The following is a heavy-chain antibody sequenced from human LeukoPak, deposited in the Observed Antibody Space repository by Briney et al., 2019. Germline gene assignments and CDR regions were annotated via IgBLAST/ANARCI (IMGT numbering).Heavy chain of an antibody. CDR3: ARDRAHYYDSSGLDAFDI. V-gene: IGHV1-69*05. J-gene: IGHJ3*02. D-gene: IGHD3-22*01. CDR2: IIPIFGTA. CDR1: GGTFSSYA. Sequence: SVKVSCKASGGTFSSYAISWVRQAPGQGLEWMGRIIPIFGTANYAQKFQGRVTITTDEPTSTAYMELSSLRSEDTAVYYCARDRAHYYDSSGLDAFDIWGQGTMVTVSS.